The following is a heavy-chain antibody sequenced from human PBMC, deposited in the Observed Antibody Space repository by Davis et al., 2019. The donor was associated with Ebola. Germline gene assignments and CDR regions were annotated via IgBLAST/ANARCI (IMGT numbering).Heavy chain of an antibody. CDR2: ISVTGGHA. CDR3: AKGTTVTAGWFDP. V-gene: IGHV3-23*01. CDR1: GFTFRAYA. Sequence: PGGSLRLSCAASGFTFRAYAMSWVRQAPGKGLEWVAAISVTGGHAFYADSVKGRFTISRDNYKNSLFLEMNSLRAEDTAVYYCAKGTTVTAGWFDPWGQGTLVTVSS. J-gene: IGHJ5*02. D-gene: IGHD4-17*01.